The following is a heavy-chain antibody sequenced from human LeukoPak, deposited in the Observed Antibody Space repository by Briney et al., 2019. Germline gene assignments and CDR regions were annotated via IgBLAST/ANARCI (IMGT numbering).Heavy chain of an antibody. CDR1: GFTFSSYS. CDR2: ISSSSSTI. J-gene: IGHJ6*03. V-gene: IGHV3-48*04. CDR3: ARRRGGSGSYYYYMDV. D-gene: IGHD3-10*01. Sequence: GGSLRLSCAASGFTFSSYSMNWVRQAPGKGLEWVSYISSSSSTIYYADSVKGRFTISRDNAKNSLYLQMNSLRAEDTAVYYCARRRGGSGSYYYYMDVWGKGTTVTVSS.